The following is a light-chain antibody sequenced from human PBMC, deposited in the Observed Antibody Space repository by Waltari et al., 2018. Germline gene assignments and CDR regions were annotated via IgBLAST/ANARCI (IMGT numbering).Light chain of an antibody. CDR2: DVN. J-gene: IGLJ2*01. V-gene: IGLV2-14*03. Sequence: PGQSITISCTGSSSDVGGYNYVSWYQQHPGKAPKLMISDVNKRPAGVSNRFSGSKSDNTASLTISGLQAEDEAHYYCTSFTSSSTIVFGGGTKLTVL. CDR3: TSFTSSSTIV. CDR1: SSDVGGYNY.